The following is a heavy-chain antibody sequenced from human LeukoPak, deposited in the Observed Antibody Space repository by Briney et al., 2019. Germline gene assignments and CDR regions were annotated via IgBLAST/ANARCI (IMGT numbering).Heavy chain of an antibody. V-gene: IGHV3-7*02. D-gene: IGHD3-16*02. CDR2: IKQDGGEN. J-gene: IGHJ4*02. CDR3: ARSFSAAYDN. Sequence: GGSLRLSCGASGFTFSDYWMTWVRQAPGRGLEWVASIKQDGGENRYVDSVKGQFTISRDNAKNSLYLQMNGLSAEDTAVYYCARSFSAAYDNWGRGTLVTVSS. CDR1: GFTFSDYW.